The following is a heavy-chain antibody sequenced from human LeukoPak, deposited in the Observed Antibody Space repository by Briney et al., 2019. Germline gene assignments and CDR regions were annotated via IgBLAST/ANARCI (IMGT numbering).Heavy chain of an antibody. CDR2: MFHSGTT. D-gene: IGHD1-26*01. CDR3: ARVVGATQLDY. V-gene: IGHV4-38-2*02. J-gene: IGHJ4*02. CDR1: GYSISSNYY. Sequence: SETLSLTCTVSGYSISSNYYWAWIRQPPGKGLEWIGNMFHSGTTAYNPSLKSRVTISKDTSKNQFSLNLRFVTAADTAGYFCARVVGATQLDYWGQGILVTVSS.